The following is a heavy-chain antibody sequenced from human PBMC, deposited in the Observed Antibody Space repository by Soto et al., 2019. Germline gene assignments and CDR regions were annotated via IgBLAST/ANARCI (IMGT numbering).Heavy chain of an antibody. CDR2: LNSDTGKA. CDR3: GRVKAIKTDY. CDR1: GYTFTDYP. Sequence: ASVKVSCKTSGYTFTDYPIHWVRQAPRQRLEWMGWLNSDTGKAEYSRAFKGRLTISRDISATTVYMQLRSLTSEDTAIYFCGRVKAIKTDYWGQGTLVTVS. J-gene: IGHJ4*02. V-gene: IGHV1-3*04.